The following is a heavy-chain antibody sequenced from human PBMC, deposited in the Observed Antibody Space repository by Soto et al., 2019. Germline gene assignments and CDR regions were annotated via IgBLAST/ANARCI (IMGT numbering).Heavy chain of an antibody. Sequence: GGSLRLSCAVSGFTFSDHAMTWVRQAPGKGLEWVSTSTNDGERTFYADSVKGRFTVSRDRSNNTLYLQMHSLRADDTAVYFCARPPLYSNGGYFDTWGQGTLVTVSS. CDR1: GFTFSDHA. V-gene: IGHV3-23*01. CDR2: STNDGERT. D-gene: IGHD6-19*01. J-gene: IGHJ4*02. CDR3: ARPPLYSNGGYFDT.